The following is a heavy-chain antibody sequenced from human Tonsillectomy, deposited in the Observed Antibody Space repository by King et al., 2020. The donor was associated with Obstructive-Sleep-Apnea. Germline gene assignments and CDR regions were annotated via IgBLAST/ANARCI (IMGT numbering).Heavy chain of an antibody. Sequence: VQLVESGGALVQPGGSLRLSCVASGFTFSDYAMTWVRQAPGRGLEWVSSITGPGDSTYYADSVKGRFTVSRDNSKSTLYLQANSLRAEDTAVYYCARVESYYYGWTRPLDYWGQGTLVTVSS. CDR2: ITGPGDST. V-gene: IGHV3-23*04. D-gene: IGHD3-10*01. CDR1: GFTFSDYA. J-gene: IGHJ4*02. CDR3: ARVESYYYGWTRPLDY.